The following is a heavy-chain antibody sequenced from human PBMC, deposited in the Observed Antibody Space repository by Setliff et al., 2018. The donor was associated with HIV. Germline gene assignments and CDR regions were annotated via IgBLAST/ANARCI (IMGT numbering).Heavy chain of an antibody. D-gene: IGHD2-2*01. V-gene: IGHV1-3*01. J-gene: IGHJ5*02. Sequence: ASVKVSCKTSGYTFTSHTIHWVRQAPGQGLEWMGWINAGNGNTKYSQKFQSRVTITRDTSATTAFMELSSLTSEDTAVYYCARDVCDSNRCYVYNWFDPWGQGTLVTVSS. CDR3: ARDVCDSNRCYVYNWFDP. CDR2: INAGNGNT. CDR1: GYTFTSHT.